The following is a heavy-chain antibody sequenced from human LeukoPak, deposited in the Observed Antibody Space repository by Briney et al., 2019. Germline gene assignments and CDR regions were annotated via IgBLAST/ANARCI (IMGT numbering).Heavy chain of an antibody. V-gene: IGHV4-39*07. D-gene: IGHD3-10*01. CDR1: GASISSTNNF. J-gene: IGHJ5*02. CDR2: IYYSVST. CDR3: ARGSYGSGTGGWFDP. Sequence: PSETLSLTCTVSGASISSTNNFWGWIRQTPGKGLEWIATIYYSVSTYYNPSLKSRLSISVDTSKNQFSLKLSSVTAADTALYYCARGSYGSGTGGWFDPWGQGTLVTVSS.